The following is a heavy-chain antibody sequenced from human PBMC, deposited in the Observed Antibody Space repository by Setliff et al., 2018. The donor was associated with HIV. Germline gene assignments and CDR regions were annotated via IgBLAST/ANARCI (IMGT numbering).Heavy chain of an antibody. CDR1: GDSIKDYY. D-gene: IGHD3-10*01. Sequence: SETLSLTCNVSGDSIKDYYWSWIRQPPGKGLEWLGYMSFSANSNYNPSLKNRITISIDTSKIQFSLRLKSVTAADAAIYYCARGAGAFGAKLDSWGQGSLVTVSS. CDR2: MSFSANS. J-gene: IGHJ4*02. CDR3: ARGAGAFGAKLDS. V-gene: IGHV4-59*01.